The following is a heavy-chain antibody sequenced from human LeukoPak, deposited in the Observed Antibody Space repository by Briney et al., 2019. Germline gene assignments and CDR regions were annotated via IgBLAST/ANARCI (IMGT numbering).Heavy chain of an antibody. CDR2: SNWKGGNT. CDR1: GFTFDDYG. J-gene: IGHJ6*03. Sequence: GGALRLSCAASGFTFDDYGMSWVRQAPGKGLEGVSGSNWKGGNTGYADSVKGRFTISRDNAKNSLYLQMNSLRAEDTATYYCARGEFGDYYYFYMDVWGKGTTVTVSS. D-gene: IGHD2/OR15-2a*01. V-gene: IGHV3-20*04. CDR3: ARGEFGDYYYFYMDV.